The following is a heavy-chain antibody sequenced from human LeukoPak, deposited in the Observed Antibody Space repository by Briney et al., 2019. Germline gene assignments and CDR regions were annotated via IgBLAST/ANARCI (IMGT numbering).Heavy chain of an antibody. CDR2: ISYSGST. CDR3: ARGDWYFDY. D-gene: IGHD3/OR15-3a*01. V-gene: IGHV4-59*01. CDR1: GDSITNYY. Sequence: PSETLSLTCTVSGDSITNYYWSWIRQPPGKGLEWIGYISYSGSTIYNPSLNSRVTISVDTSKNQFSLKVRSVTAADTAVYYCARGDWYFDYWGQGTLVTVSS. J-gene: IGHJ4*02.